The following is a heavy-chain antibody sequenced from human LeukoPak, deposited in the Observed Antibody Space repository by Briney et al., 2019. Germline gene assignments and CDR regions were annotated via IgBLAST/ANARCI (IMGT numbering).Heavy chain of an antibody. CDR3: ASLQRCLQG. J-gene: IGHJ4*02. D-gene: IGHD5-24*01. V-gene: IGHV3-7*01. CDR1: GFSVSSSY. CDR2: IKQDGSEK. Sequence: PGGSLRLSCAASGFSVSSSYMAWVRQAPGKGLEWVANIKQDGSEKYYVDSLKGRFTISRDNAKNSLFLQLNSLRAEDTAVYYCASLQRCLQGWGQGTVVTVSS.